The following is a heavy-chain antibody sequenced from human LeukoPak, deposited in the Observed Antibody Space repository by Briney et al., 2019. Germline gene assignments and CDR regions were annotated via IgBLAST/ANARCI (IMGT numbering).Heavy chain of an antibody. D-gene: IGHD6-19*01. J-gene: IGHJ4*02. CDR2: ISSSSSYI. V-gene: IGHV3-21*01. CDR1: GFTFSSYS. CDR3: ARSIAVAGGFDY. Sequence: GGSLRLSCAASGFTFSSYSMNWVRQAPGKGLEWVSSISSSSSYIYYADSVKGRFTISRDNAKNSLYLQMNSLRAEDTAVYYCARSIAVAGGFDYWDQGTLVTVSS.